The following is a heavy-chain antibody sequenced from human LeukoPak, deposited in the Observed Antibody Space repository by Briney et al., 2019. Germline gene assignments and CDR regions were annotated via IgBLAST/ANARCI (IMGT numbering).Heavy chain of an antibody. CDR2: INHSGST. CDR3: ARGGYFDY. CDR1: GGSFSGYY. J-gene: IGHJ4*02. V-gene: IGHV4-34*01. Sequence: PSETLSLTCAAYGGSFSGYYWSWIRQPPGKGLEWIGEINHSGSTNYNPSPKSGVTISVDTSKNQFSLKLSSVTAADTAVYYCARGGYFDYWGQGTLVTVSS.